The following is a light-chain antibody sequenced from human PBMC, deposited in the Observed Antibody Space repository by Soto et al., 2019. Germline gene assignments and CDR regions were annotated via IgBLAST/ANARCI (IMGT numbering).Light chain of an antibody. Sequence: EIVLTQSPATLSLSPGERATLSCRASQSVSSYLAWYQQKPGQAPRLLIYHASARANGIPARFSGSGAGTEFTLTISGLQSEDFAVYYCQQYNNWHPWTFGQGTKVDIK. CDR3: QQYNNWHPWT. J-gene: IGKJ1*01. V-gene: IGKV3-15*01. CDR1: QSVSSY. CDR2: HAS.